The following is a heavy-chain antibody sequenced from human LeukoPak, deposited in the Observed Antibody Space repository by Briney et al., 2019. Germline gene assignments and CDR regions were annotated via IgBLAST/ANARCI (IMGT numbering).Heavy chain of an antibody. J-gene: IGHJ3*02. CDR1: GGSISSSSYY. D-gene: IGHD3-22*01. Sequence: SETLSLTCTVSGGSISSSSYYWGWIRQPPGKGLEWIGSIYYSGSTYYNPTLKSRVTISVDTSKNQFSLKLSSVTAADTTVYYCARSWPYYYDSSGYHRGAFDIWGQGTMVTVSS. CDR3: ARSWPYYYDSSGYHRGAFDI. V-gene: IGHV4-39*01. CDR2: IYYSGST.